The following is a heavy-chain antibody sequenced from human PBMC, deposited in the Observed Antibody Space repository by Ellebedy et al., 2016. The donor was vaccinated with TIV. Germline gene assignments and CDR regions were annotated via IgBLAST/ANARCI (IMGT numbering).Heavy chain of an antibody. CDR3: AKEEMIGSGSWDH. CDR1: GFTFSSYA. D-gene: IGHD3-10*01. Sequence: PGGSLRLSCAASGFTFSSYAMSWVRQAPGKGLEWVSSFGGSGGRTYYADSVKGRFTVSRANSKNTLYLQMNNLRVEDTAVYYCAKEEMIGSGSWDHWGQGTLVTVSS. V-gene: IGHV3-23*01. CDR2: FGGSGGRT. J-gene: IGHJ4*02.